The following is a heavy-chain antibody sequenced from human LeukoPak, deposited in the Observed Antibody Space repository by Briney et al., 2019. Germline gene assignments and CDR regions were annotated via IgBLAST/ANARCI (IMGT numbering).Heavy chain of an antibody. D-gene: IGHD3-3*01. J-gene: IGHJ4*02. CDR1: GFTFSNYA. CDR2: FSGSGGST. CDR3: AKDYRPHDFWSGLVDY. V-gene: IGHV3-23*01. Sequence: GGSLRLSCAASGFTFSNYAMSWVRQAPGKGLEWVSAFSGSGGSTYYADSVKGRFTISRDNSKNTLYLQMNSLRAEDTAVYYCAKDYRPHDFWSGLVDYWGQGTLVTVSS.